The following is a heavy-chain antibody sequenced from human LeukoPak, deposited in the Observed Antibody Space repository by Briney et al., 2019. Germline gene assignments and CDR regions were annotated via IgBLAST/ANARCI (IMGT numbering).Heavy chain of an antibody. CDR1: GFTFSSYG. J-gene: IGHJ4*02. CDR2: IRYDGSNK. D-gene: IGHD4-11*01. CDR3: AKDLGYCNFYFDY. V-gene: IGHV3-30*02. Sequence: GGSLRLSCAASGFTFSSYGMHWVRQAPGKGLEWVAFIRYDGSNKYYADSVKGRFTISRDNSKNTLYLQMNSLRAEDTAVYYCAKDLGYCNFYFDYWGQGTLVTVSS.